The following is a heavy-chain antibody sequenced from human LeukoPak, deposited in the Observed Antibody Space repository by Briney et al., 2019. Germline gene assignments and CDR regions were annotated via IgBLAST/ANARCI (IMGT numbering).Heavy chain of an antibody. Sequence: SETLSLTCTVSGYSISSGYYWGWIRQPPGQGLEWIGSIYHSGSTYYNPSLKSRVTISVDTSKNQFSLKLSSVTAADTAVYYCARLNRGFDYWGQGTLVTVSS. J-gene: IGHJ4*02. V-gene: IGHV4-38-2*02. CDR2: IYHSGST. CDR1: GYSISSGYY. CDR3: ARLNRGFDY.